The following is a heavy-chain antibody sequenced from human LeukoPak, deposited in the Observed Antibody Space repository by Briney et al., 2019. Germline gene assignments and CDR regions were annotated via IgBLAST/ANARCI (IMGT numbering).Heavy chain of an antibody. D-gene: IGHD1-26*01. Sequence: PGGSLRLSCAASGSTFTSYWMTWVRQPPGKGLEWIGSIYYSGSTYYNPSLKSRVTISVDTSKNQFSLKVSSVTAAETAVYYCARLSGSYYSDFDYWGQGTLVTVSS. V-gene: IGHV4-39*01. CDR3: ARLSGSYYSDFDY. CDR2: IYYSGST. CDR1: GSTFTSYW. J-gene: IGHJ4*02.